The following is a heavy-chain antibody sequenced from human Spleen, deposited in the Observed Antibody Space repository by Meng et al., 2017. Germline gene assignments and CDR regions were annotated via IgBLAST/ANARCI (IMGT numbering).Heavy chain of an antibody. D-gene: IGHD3-16*02. Sequence: SETLSLTCTVSGGSISSSSYYWGWIRQPPGKGREWIGSIYYSGSTYYNPSLKSRVTISVDTSKNQFSLKLNSVTAADTAVYYCARGRRYDYILGSYRPFDYWGQGTLVTVSS. CDR3: ARGRRYDYILGSYRPFDY. V-gene: IGHV4-39*07. J-gene: IGHJ4*02. CDR2: IYYSGST. CDR1: GGSISSSSYY.